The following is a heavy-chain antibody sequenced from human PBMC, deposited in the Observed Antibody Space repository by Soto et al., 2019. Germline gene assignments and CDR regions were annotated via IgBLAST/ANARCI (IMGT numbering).Heavy chain of an antibody. CDR2: IDYYGST. CDR1: GGSISGYY. CDR3: ARDRATGYYYGMDV. V-gene: IGHV4-59*12. Sequence: SETLSLTCTVSGGSISGYYWSWIRQPPGKRLEWIGYIDYYGSTNYNPSLKSRVTISVDTSKKQFSLKLSSVTAADTAVYYCARDRATGYYYGMDVWGQGTTVT. J-gene: IGHJ6*02. D-gene: IGHD5-12*01.